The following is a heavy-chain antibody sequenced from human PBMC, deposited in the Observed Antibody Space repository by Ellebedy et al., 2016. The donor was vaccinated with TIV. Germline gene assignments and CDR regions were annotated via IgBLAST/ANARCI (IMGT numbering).Heavy chain of an antibody. CDR3: AKFGGIAAAGTKSYYFDY. D-gene: IGHD6-13*01. J-gene: IGHJ4*02. V-gene: IGHV3-33*03. CDR2: IWYDGSNK. Sequence: GESLKISCAASGFTFSNAWMNWVRQAPGKGLEWVAVIWYDGSNKYYADSVKGRFTISRDNAKNSLYLQMNSLRAEDTALYYCAKFGGIAAAGTKSYYFDYWGQGTLVTVSS. CDR1: GFTFSNAW.